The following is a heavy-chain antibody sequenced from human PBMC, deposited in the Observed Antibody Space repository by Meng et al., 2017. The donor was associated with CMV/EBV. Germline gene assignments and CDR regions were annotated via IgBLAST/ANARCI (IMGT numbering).Heavy chain of an antibody. V-gene: IGHV4-39*07. J-gene: IGHJ4*02. Sequence: ETLSLTCTVSGGSISSSSYYWGWIRQPPGKGLEWIGSIYYSGSTYYNPSLKSRVTISVDTSKNQFSLKLSSVTAADTAVYYCASRPGYCSSTSCYRRSHFDYWGQGTLVTVSS. D-gene: IGHD2-2*01. CDR1: GGSISSSSYY. CDR2: IYYSGST. CDR3: ASRPGYCSSTSCYRRSHFDY.